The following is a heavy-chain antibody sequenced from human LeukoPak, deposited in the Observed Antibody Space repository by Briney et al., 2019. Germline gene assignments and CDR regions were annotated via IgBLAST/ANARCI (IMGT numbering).Heavy chain of an antibody. Sequence: PGGSLSLSCVASGFTFSSNWMSWVRQAPGKGLEWVANIKQDGSEKYYVDSVKGRFTISRDNAKKSLYLQMNSLRAEDTAVYYCATVRYLEFWGQGILVTVSS. CDR2: IKQDGSEK. CDR1: GFTFSSNW. V-gene: IGHV3-7*01. D-gene: IGHD3-3*01. J-gene: IGHJ4*02. CDR3: ATVRYLEF.